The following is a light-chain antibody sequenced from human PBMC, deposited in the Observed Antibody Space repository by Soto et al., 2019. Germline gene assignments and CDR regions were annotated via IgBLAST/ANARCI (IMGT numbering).Light chain of an antibody. V-gene: IGKV3-15*01. CDR1: QSVSSN. Sequence: EIVMTQSPAPLSVSPGKRATLSCRARQSVSSNLAWYQQKPGQAPRLLIYGASTRATGIPARFSGSGSGTEFTLTISSLQSEDFAAYYCQQYNNWLTWTFGQGTKVDIK. CDR3: QQYNNWLTWT. J-gene: IGKJ1*01. CDR2: GAS.